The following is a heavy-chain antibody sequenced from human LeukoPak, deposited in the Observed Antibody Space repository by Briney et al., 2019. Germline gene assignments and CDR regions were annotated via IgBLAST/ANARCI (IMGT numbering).Heavy chain of an antibody. Sequence: EASVTVSCKASGYTFTSYYMHWVRQAPGQGLEWMGIISTSGGNTGYAQKFQGRIIMTRDTSTSTVYLDLSSLRSDDTAVYYCARVWVGATKAGYGYWGQGTLVTVSS. J-gene: IGHJ4*02. D-gene: IGHD1-26*01. V-gene: IGHV1-46*01. CDR3: ARVWVGATKAGYGY. CDR1: GYTFTSYY. CDR2: ISTSGGNT.